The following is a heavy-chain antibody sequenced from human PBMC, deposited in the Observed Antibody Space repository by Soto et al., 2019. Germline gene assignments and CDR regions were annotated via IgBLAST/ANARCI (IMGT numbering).Heavy chain of an antibody. Sequence: SGGSLRLSCAASGFTFNSNWMDWVRQAPGKGLEWVANINQDRSEKNYVDSVKGRFTISRNNAKNSLYLQMSSLTAEDSDLYYCSKSLDCWGQGALVTVAS. V-gene: IGHV3-7*01. CDR1: GFTFNSNW. J-gene: IGHJ4*02. CDR2: INQDRSEK. CDR3: SKSLDC.